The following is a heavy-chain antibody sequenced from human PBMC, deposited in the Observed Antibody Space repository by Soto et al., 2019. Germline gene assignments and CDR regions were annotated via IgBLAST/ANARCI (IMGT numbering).Heavy chain of an antibody. D-gene: IGHD2-2*02. J-gene: IGHJ6*02. V-gene: IGHV1-8*01. CDR3: ARGSRRGYCSSTSCYRMDV. CDR1: GYTFTSYY. CDR2: MNPNSGNT. Sequence: ASVEVSCKASGYTFTSYYINWVLQATGEGLEWMGWMNPNSGNTGYAQKFQGRVTMTRNTSISTAYMELSSLRSEDTAVYYCARGSRRGYCSSTSCYRMDVWGQGTTVTVSS.